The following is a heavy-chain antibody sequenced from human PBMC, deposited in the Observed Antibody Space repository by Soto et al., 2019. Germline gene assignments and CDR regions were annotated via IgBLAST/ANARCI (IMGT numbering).Heavy chain of an antibody. V-gene: IGHV4-59*12. CDR2: IYYDGST. J-gene: IGHJ5*02. CDR1: GGSISSYY. Sequence: LEILSLTCTVSGGSISSYYWSWIRQPPGKGLEWIGYIYYDGSTNYNPSLKSQVTISIDKSKNQFSLRLSSVTAADTAVYYCARVFPFYYDSSGYYRGVWFDPWGQGTLVTVSS. D-gene: IGHD3-22*01. CDR3: ARVFPFYYDSSGYYRGVWFDP.